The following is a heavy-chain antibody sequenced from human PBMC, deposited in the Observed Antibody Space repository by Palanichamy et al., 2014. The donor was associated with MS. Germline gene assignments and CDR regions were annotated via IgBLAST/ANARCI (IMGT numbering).Heavy chain of an antibody. CDR2: IQYDGNRK. D-gene: IGHD1-1*01. CDR3: AKDPGKVERRPNWFDP. V-gene: IGHV3-30*02. J-gene: IGHJ5*02. CDR1: GFIFSSYG. Sequence: QVQLVESGGGVVQPGGSLRLSCAASGFIFSSYGMHWVRQAPGKGLEWVAFIQYDGNRKYYVDSVKGRFTISRDNSKNTVFLQMNSLRSEDTAVYYCAKDPGKVERRPNWFDPWGQGTQVTVST.